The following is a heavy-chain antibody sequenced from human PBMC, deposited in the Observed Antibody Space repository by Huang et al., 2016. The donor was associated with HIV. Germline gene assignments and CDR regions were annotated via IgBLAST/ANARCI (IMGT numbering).Heavy chain of an antibody. CDR2: IIPIFGTA. D-gene: IGHD3-22*01. CDR1: GGTFSSYA. Sequence: QVQLVQSGAEVKKPGSSVKVSCKASGGTFSSYAISWVRQAPGQGLEWMGGIIPIFGTANYAQKFQGRVTITADESTSTACMELSSLRSEDTAEYYCARARGYYDSSVSYYFDYWGQGTLVTVSS. V-gene: IGHV1-69*13. J-gene: IGHJ4*02. CDR3: ARARGYYDSSVSYYFDY.